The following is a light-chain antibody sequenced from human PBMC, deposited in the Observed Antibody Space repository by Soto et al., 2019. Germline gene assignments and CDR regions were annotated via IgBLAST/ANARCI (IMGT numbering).Light chain of an antibody. CDR1: QSISSY. CDR3: QQSYSIWT. CDR2: AAS. J-gene: IGKJ1*01. Sequence: DIQMTQSPSSLSASVGDRVTITCRASQSISSYLNWYQQKPGKAPKLLIYAASSLQSGVPSRFSGSGSGTDFTLTISSLQPEDFVTYYCQQSYSIWTFGQGTKVEIK. V-gene: IGKV1-39*01.